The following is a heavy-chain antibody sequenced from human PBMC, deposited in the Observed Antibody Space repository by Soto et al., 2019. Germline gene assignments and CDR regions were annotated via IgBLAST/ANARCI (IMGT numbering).Heavy chain of an antibody. CDR1: GGTFSSYA. CDR3: ARWGGDIVLVPAAIKDYYYGMDV. V-gene: IGHV1-69*12. J-gene: IGHJ6*02. CDR2: IIPIFGTA. Sequence: QVQLVQSGAEVKKPGSSVKVSCKASGGTFSSYAISWVRQAPGQGLEWMGGIIPIFGTANYAQKFQGRVTITADESMSTAYMELSSLRSEDTAVYYCARWGGDIVLVPAAIKDYYYGMDVWGQGTTVTVSS. D-gene: IGHD2-2*01.